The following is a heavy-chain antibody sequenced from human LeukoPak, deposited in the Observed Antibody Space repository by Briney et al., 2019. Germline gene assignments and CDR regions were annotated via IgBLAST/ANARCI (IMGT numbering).Heavy chain of an antibody. CDR2: IVVGSGNT. J-gene: IGHJ3*02. CDR1: GFTFANSA. Sequence: SVKVSCKASGFTFANSAMQGVRQARGQRLEWIGWIVVGSGNTNYAQKFQERVTITRDMSTSTAYMELSSLRSEDTAVYYCAAGGAFDIWGQGTIVTVSS. CDR3: AAGGAFDI. V-gene: IGHV1-58*02.